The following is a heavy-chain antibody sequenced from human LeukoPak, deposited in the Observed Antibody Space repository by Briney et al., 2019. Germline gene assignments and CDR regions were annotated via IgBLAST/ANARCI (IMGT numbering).Heavy chain of an antibody. CDR3: GRAPQYLSGWPWVHDS. CDR2: IGAYDGNT. CDR1: GYTFKTDG. J-gene: IGHJ4*02. V-gene: IGHV1-18*01. D-gene: IGHD6-19*01. Sequence: GASVKVSCKASGYTFKTDGVSWVRQAPGQGLEWMGWIGAYDGNTKYAEKLQDRVTMTIEKSTGTAYLELRSLRSDDTAVYYCGRAPQYLSGWPWVHDSWGRGTLVTVSS.